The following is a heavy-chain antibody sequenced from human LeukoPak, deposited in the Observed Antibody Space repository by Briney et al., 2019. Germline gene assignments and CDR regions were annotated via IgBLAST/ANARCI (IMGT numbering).Heavy chain of an antibody. CDR3: ARGSSYTSHRFDLGYFGP. CDR2: INHSGST. J-gene: IGHJ5*02. V-gene: IGHV4-34*01. D-gene: IGHD2-2*02. Sequence: SETLSLTCAVHGGSFSGFYWTWIRQSPGEGLVWIGEINHSGSTNYNPSLKSRVTISVDTSKNQFSLKLNSVTAADTAVYYCARGSSYTSHRFDLGYFGPWGQGTLVTVSS. CDR1: GGSFSGFY.